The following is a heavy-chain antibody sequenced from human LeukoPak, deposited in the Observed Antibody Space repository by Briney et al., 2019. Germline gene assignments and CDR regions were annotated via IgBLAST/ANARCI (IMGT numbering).Heavy chain of an antibody. CDR1: GGSISSGGYY. Sequence: PSETLSLTCTVSGGSISSGGYYWSWIRQHPGKGLEWYVYIYYSGSTYYNPSLKSRVTISVDTSKNQFSLKLSSVTAADTAVYYCARGFIRYCSSTSCYLNWFDPWGQGTLVTVSS. V-gene: IGHV4-31*03. CDR2: IYYSGST. D-gene: IGHD2-2*01. J-gene: IGHJ5*02. CDR3: ARGFIRYCSSTSCYLNWFDP.